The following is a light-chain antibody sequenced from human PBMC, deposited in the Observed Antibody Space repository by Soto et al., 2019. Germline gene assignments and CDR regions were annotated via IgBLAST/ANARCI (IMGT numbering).Light chain of an antibody. CDR3: AAWDDSLSGYV. J-gene: IGLJ1*01. CDR1: SSNIGSNY. CDR2: SNN. V-gene: IGLV1-47*02. Sequence: QSVLTQPLSASGTPGQRVTISCSGSSSNIGSNYVYWYQQLPGTAPKLLIYSNNQRPSGVPDRFSGSKSGTSASLAISGLRSEDEADYYCAAWDDSLSGYVFGTGTKLTVL.